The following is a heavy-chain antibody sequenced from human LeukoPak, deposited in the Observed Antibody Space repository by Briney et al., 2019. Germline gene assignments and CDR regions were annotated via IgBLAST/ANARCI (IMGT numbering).Heavy chain of an antibody. Sequence: ASVKVSCKASGYTFTSYAMHWVRQAPGQRLKWMGWINAGNGNTKYSQKFQGRVTITRDTSASTAYMELSSLRSEDTAVYYCARGPTPDIVVVPAAIFYDYWGQGTLVTVSS. CDR3: ARGPTPDIVVVPAAIFYDY. CDR2: INAGNGNT. V-gene: IGHV1-3*01. J-gene: IGHJ4*02. D-gene: IGHD2-2*02. CDR1: GYTFTSYA.